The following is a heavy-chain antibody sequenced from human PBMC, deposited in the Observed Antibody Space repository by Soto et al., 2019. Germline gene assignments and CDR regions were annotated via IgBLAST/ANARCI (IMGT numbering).Heavy chain of an antibody. Sequence: QVQLQESGPGLVKPSETLSLTCTVSGGSISSYYWSWIRQPPGQRLEWIGYIYYSGRTNYNPSLKRRVTTSVDTSKNQFSLKLSSVTAADTAVYYCARGRAGGSWSFYYYYGMDVWGQGTTVTVSS. D-gene: IGHD6-13*01. CDR3: ARGRAGGSWSFYYYYGMDV. CDR2: IYYSGRT. V-gene: IGHV4-59*01. CDR1: GGSISSYY. J-gene: IGHJ6*02.